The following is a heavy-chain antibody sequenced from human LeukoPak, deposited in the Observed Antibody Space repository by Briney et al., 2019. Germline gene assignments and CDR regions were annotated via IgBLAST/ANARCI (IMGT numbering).Heavy chain of an antibody. V-gene: IGHV3-15*01. CDR3: TTGPMVRGVLLDY. J-gene: IGHJ4*02. CDR2: IRSKTDGETT. CDR1: GFTFSNAW. D-gene: IGHD3-10*01. Sequence: GGSLRLSCAASGFTFSNAWMSWVRQAPGKGLEWVGRIRSKTDGETTDYAAPVKGRFTISRDGSKNTLYLQMNSLKSEDTAVYYCTTGPMVRGVLLDYWGQGTLLTVSS.